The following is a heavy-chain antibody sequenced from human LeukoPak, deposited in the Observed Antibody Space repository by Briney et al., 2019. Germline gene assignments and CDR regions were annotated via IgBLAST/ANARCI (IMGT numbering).Heavy chain of an antibody. D-gene: IGHD1-26*01. V-gene: IGHV3-9*01. CDR1: GFTFDDYA. Sequence: GRSLRLSCAASGFTFDDYAMHWVRQAPGKGLEWVSGISWNSGSIGYADPVRGRFTISRDNAKNSLYLQMNSLRAEDTALYYCAKGVEWELLPSSFDYWGQGTLVTVSS. CDR2: ISWNSGSI. J-gene: IGHJ4*02. CDR3: AKGVEWELLPSSFDY.